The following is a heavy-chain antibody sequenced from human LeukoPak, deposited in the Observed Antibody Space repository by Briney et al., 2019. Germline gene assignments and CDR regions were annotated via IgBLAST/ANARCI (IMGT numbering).Heavy chain of an antibody. CDR1: GYTLTELS. V-gene: IGHV1-24*01. CDR3: ARDRVGDFWSGFDYYYGMDV. J-gene: IGHJ6*02. CDR2: FDPEDGET. Sequence: ASVKVSCKVSGYTLTELSMHWVRQAPGKGLEWMGGFDPEDGETIYAQKFQGRVTMTEDTSTDTAYMELSSLRSEDTAVYYCARDRVGDFWSGFDYYYGMDVWGQGTTVTVSS. D-gene: IGHD3-3*01.